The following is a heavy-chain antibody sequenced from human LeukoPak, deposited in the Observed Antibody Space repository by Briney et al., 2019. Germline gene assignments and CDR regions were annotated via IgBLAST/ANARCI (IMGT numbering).Heavy chain of an antibody. V-gene: IGHV4-34*01. CDR1: GGSFSGYY. J-gene: IGHJ5*02. D-gene: IGHD6-19*01. CDR3: ASTSLAVAGNWGNWFDP. CDR2: INHSGST. Sequence: SETLSLTCAVYGGSFSGYYWSWIRQPPGKGLEWIGEINHSGSTNYNPSLKSRVIISVDTSKNQFSLKLSSVTAADTAVYYCASTSLAVAGNWGNWFDPWGQGTLVTVSS.